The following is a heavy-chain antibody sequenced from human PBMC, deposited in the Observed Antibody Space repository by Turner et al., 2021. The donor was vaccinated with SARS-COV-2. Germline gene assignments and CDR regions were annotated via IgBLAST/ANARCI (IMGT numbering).Heavy chain of an antibody. Sequence: QVPLHPWGAGLLKPSETPSRPRAAYGGSFSGYYWSWIRQPPGDGVEWIGGINPSGSTNYNPALKSRVTISVDTSKNQFSLNLSSVTAADTAVYYCAGGGGYSYGALDYWGQGTLVTVSS. V-gene: IGHV4-34*01. D-gene: IGHD5-18*01. CDR3: AGGGGYSYGALDY. CDR2: INPSGST. CDR1: GGSFSGYY. J-gene: IGHJ4*02.